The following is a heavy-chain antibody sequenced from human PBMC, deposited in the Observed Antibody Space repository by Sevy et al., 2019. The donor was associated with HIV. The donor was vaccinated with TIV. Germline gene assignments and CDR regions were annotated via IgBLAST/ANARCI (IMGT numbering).Heavy chain of an antibody. V-gene: IGHV1-8*02. CDR1: GYTFTTYE. D-gene: IGHD3-10*01. CDR3: VRDWNGAGSYYGY. J-gene: IGHJ4*02. CDR2: MNPNTGNR. Sequence: ASVKVSCKASGYTFTTYEIKWVRQAAGQGLEWMGWMNPNTGNRGYAQKFQGRVTMTREVSITTAYMDLSSLKSDDTALYYCVRDWNGAGSYYGYWGQGTLVTVSS.